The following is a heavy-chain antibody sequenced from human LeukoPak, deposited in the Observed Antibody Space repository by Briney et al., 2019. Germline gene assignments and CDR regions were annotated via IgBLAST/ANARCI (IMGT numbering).Heavy chain of an antibody. Sequence: PGGSLRLSCAASGFIFTGYFMSWVRQAPGKGLEWVASIKHDGSEKYYVNSVKGRFTISRDNSKNTLYVQVNGLGTEDTAAYYCAKGSYYDSSGSFYFDYWGQGTLVTVSS. CDR1: GFIFTGYF. CDR3: AKGSYYDSSGSFYFDY. V-gene: IGHV3-7*03. J-gene: IGHJ4*02. CDR2: IKHDGSEK. D-gene: IGHD3-22*01.